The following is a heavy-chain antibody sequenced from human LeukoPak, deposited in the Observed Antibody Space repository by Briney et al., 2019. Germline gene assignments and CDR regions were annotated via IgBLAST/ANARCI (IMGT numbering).Heavy chain of an antibody. CDR1: GGSISSYY. Sequence: PSETLSLTCTVSGGSISSYYWSWIRQPPGKGLEWIGYIYYSGSTNYNPSLKSRVTISVDTSKNQFSLKLSSVTAADTAVYYCARDGGIAAAGTEYFQHWGQGTLVTVSS. CDR2: IYYSGST. CDR3: ARDGGIAAAGTEYFQH. J-gene: IGHJ1*01. D-gene: IGHD6-13*01. V-gene: IGHV4-59*01.